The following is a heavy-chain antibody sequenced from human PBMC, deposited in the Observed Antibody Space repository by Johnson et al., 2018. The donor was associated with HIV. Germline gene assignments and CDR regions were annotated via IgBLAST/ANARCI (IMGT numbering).Heavy chain of an antibody. CDR2: ISYDGSNK. Sequence: QVQLVESGGGVVQPGRSLRLSCAASGFTFSSYAMHWVRQAPGKGLEWVAVISYDGSNKYYADSVKGRFTISRDNSKNTLYLQMNSLRAEDTAVYYCARGGRYSESVNDAHDIWGQGTKVTVSS. CDR3: ARGGRYSESVNDAHDI. D-gene: IGHD1-26*01. J-gene: IGHJ3*02. CDR1: GFTFSSYA. V-gene: IGHV3-30-3*01.